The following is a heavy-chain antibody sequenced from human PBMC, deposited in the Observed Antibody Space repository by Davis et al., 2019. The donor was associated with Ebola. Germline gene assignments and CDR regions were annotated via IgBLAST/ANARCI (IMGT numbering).Heavy chain of an antibody. Sequence: PGGSLRLSCTVSGASITSSPYYWGWIRQPPGKGLEWIGRVHDSGNTYYDPSLQSRVTISVETSKQFSLRLTSVTAADTAFYYCARLSPLGTTVDYWGQGTLVTVSS. CDR2: VHDSGNT. V-gene: IGHV4-39*01. D-gene: IGHD1-7*01. CDR3: ARLSPLGTTVDY. CDR1: GASITSSPYY. J-gene: IGHJ4*02.